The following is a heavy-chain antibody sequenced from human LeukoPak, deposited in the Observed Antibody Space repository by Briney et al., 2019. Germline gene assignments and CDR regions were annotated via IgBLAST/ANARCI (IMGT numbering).Heavy chain of an antibody. CDR3: AKTSWARNVRYYFDY. CDR1: GFTFSSYG. V-gene: IGHV3-30*18. J-gene: IGHJ4*02. D-gene: IGHD2-2*01. Sequence: GGSLRLSCAASGFTFSSYGMHWVRQAPGKGLEWVAVISYDGSNKYYADSVKGRFTISRDNAKNSLYLQMNSLRAEDTAVYYCAKTSWARNVRYYFDYWGQGTLVTVSS. CDR2: ISYDGSNK.